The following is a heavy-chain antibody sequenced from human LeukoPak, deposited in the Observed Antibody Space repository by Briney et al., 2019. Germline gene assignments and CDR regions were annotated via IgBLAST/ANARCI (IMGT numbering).Heavy chain of an antibody. CDR2: INPNSGGK. CDR3: ARDFEEQWLVFDY. J-gene: IGHJ4*02. CDR1: GYTFTGYY. D-gene: IGHD6-19*01. Sequence: SSVKVSCKASGYTFTGYYMHWVRQAPGQGLEWVGWINPNSGGKNYAQKFQGRVTITRDTSISTAYMELSRLRSDDTAVYYCARDFEEQWLVFDYWGQGSLVTVSS. V-gene: IGHV1-2*02.